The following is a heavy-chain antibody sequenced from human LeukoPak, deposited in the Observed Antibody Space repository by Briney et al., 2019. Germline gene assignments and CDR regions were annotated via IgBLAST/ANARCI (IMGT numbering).Heavy chain of an antibody. Sequence: ASVKVSCKASGYTFTSYDFNWVRQATGQGLEWMGWMSPNSGKAGYAQKFQGRVTMTRSTSISTAYMELSSLRSEDTAVYYCARYYGDYGTLFDYWGQGTLVTVSS. CDR2: MSPNSGKA. V-gene: IGHV1-8*01. CDR1: GYTFTSYD. CDR3: ARYYGDYGTLFDY. D-gene: IGHD4-17*01. J-gene: IGHJ4*02.